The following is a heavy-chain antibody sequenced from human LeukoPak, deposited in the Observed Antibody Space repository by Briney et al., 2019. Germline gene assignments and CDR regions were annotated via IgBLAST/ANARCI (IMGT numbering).Heavy chain of an antibody. CDR2: IYYSGST. CDR3: ARVGARITTIVAASGYFDY. Sequence: SETLSLTCTVSGGSISSSSYYWGWIRQPPGKGLEWIGSIYYSGSTYYNPSLKSRVTISVDTSKNQFSLKLSSVTAADTAVYYCARVGARITTIVAASGYFDYWGQGTLVTVSS. D-gene: IGHD3-22*01. CDR1: GGSISSSSYY. J-gene: IGHJ4*02. V-gene: IGHV4-39*07.